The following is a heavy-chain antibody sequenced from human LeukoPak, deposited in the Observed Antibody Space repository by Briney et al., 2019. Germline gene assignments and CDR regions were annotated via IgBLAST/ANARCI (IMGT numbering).Heavy chain of an antibody. V-gene: IGHV3-23*01. Sequence: GGSLRLSCAASGFTFSSYAMSWVRQAPGKGLEWVSAISGSGGSTYYADSVKGQFTISRDDSKNTLFLQMNSLRAEDTAVYYCAKDGHWTFDYWGQGTLVTVSS. D-gene: IGHD1-1*01. CDR3: AKDGHWTFDY. CDR1: GFTFSSYA. CDR2: ISGSGGST. J-gene: IGHJ4*02.